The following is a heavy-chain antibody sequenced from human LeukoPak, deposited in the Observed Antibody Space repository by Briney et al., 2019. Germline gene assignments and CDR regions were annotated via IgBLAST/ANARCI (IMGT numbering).Heavy chain of an antibody. J-gene: IGHJ6*03. Sequence: GGSLRLSCAASGFTFSSYGMHWVRQAPGKGLDWVAFIRYDGRNKYYADSVKGRFTISRDNSKNTLYLQMNSLRAEDTAVYYCARGHYGDYAAYYYYYMDVWGKGTTVTVSS. CDR3: ARGHYGDYAAYYYYYMDV. V-gene: IGHV3-30*02. CDR2: IRYDGRNK. D-gene: IGHD4-17*01. CDR1: GFTFSSYG.